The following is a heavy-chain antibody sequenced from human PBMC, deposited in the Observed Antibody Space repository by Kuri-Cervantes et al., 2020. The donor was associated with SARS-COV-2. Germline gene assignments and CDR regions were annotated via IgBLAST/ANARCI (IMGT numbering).Heavy chain of an antibody. CDR1: GFTVNDFY. D-gene: IGHD3-10*01. CDR3: ARATEDYGSGSDY. V-gene: IGHV3-7*01. Sequence: GESLKISCAASGFTVNDFYMSWVRQAPGKGLEWVANIKQDGSEKYYVDSVKGRFTIPGDNAKNSLYLQMNSLRAEDTAVYYCARATEDYGSGSDYWGQGTLVTVSS. J-gene: IGHJ4*02. CDR2: IKQDGSEK.